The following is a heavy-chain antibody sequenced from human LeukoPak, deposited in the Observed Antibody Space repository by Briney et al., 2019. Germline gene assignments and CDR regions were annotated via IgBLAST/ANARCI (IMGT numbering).Heavy chain of an antibody. CDR2: ISSDSRTI. J-gene: IGHJ4*02. Sequence: GGSLPLSCAASGFTFSSYSMNWVRQAPGKGLEWVSYISSDSRTIYYADSVKGRFTNSRDNAKNSLYLQMKSLRDEDTAVYYCARYGSGTSYITNYFDYWGEGSMVTVSS. D-gene: IGHD3-10*01. V-gene: IGHV3-48*02. CDR3: ARYGSGTSYITNYFDY. CDR1: GFTFSSYS.